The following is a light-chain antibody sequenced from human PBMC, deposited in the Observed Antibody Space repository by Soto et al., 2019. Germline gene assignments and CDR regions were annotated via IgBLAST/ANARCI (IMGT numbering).Light chain of an antibody. J-gene: IGKJ3*01. Sequence: EIVMTQSPATLSVSPGERATLSCRASQSVSSNLAWYQQKPGQAPRLLIYGASTRATGIPARFSGSGSGTEFTLTISSLQSEDFAVYYCLQYNNWPPIFGPGTKVDIK. CDR1: QSVSSN. CDR3: LQYNNWPPI. V-gene: IGKV3-15*01. CDR2: GAS.